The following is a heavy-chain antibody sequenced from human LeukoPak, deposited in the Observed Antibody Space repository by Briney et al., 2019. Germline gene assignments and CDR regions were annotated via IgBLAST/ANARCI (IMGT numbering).Heavy chain of an antibody. D-gene: IGHD2-8*01. CDR2: ISSSGSTQ. CDR3: ARDHAMAVNGLIDY. J-gene: IGHJ4*02. Sequence: PGGSLRLSCAASGFTFSDYYMSWMRQAPGKGLEWVSYISSSGSTQYYADSVKGRFTTSRDNAKNSLYLQMNSLRAEDTAVYYCARDHAMAVNGLIDYWGQGTLVTVSS. CDR1: GFTFSDYY. V-gene: IGHV3-11*04.